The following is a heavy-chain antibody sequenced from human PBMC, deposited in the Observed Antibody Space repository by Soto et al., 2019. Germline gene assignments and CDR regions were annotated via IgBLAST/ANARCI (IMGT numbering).Heavy chain of an antibody. V-gene: IGHV3-53*05. CDR2: ISGGST. D-gene: IGHD2-15*01. J-gene: IGHJ6*02. Sequence: QTGGSLRLSCAASGFTVSSNEMSWIRQAPGKGLEWVSSISGGSTYYADSRKGRFTISRDNAKNSVYLQMNSLRAEDTALYFCAKARGGRVTYGMDVWGQGTTVTVSS. CDR1: GFTVSSNE. CDR3: AKARGGRVTYGMDV.